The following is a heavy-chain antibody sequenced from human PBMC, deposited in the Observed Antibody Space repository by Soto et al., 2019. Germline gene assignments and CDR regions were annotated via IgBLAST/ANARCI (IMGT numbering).Heavy chain of an antibody. CDR3: ARSWIQLPFDP. J-gene: IGHJ5*02. D-gene: IGHD5-18*01. CDR2: IYYSGST. V-gene: IGHV4-61*01. CDR1: GGSVSSGSYY. Sequence: SETLSLTCTVSGGSVSSGSYYWVCIRQPPWKGLELIGYIYYSGSTNYNPSLKSRVTISVDTSKNQFSLKLSSVTAADTAVYYCARSWIQLPFDPWGQGTLVTVSS.